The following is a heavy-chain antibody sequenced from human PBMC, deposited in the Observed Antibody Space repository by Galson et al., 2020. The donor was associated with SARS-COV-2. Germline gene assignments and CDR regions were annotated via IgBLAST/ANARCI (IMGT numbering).Heavy chain of an antibody. Sequence: SETLSLTCAVYGGSFSGYYWSWIRQPPGKGLEWIGEINHSGSTNYNPSLKSRVTISVDTSKNQFSLKLSSVTAADTAVYYCARGRYSSSWCGGSGWFDPWGQGTLVTVSS. D-gene: IGHD6-13*01. CDR3: ARGRYSSSWCGGSGWFDP. CDR2: INHSGST. CDR1: GGSFSGYY. J-gene: IGHJ5*02. V-gene: IGHV4-34*01.